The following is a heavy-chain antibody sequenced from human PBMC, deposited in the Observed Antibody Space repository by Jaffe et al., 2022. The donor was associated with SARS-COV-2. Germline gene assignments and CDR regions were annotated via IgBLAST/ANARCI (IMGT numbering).Heavy chain of an antibody. CDR3: VKDAGRREAAADPGFFDY. Sequence: EVQLVESGGGLVQPGGSLRLSCSASGFTFSSYAMHWVRQAPGKGLEYVSAISSNGGSTYYADSVKGRFTISRDNSKNTLYLQMSSLRAEDTAVYYCVKDAGRREAAADPGFFDYWGQGTLVTVSS. CDR1: GFTFSSYA. V-gene: IGHV3-64D*09. D-gene: IGHD6-13*01. CDR2: ISSNGGST. J-gene: IGHJ4*02.